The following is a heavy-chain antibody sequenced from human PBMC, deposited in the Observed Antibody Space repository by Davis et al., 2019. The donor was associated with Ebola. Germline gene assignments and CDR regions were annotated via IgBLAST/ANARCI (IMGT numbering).Heavy chain of an antibody. J-gene: IGHJ4*02. CDR3: TSPGNSGGF. V-gene: IGHV3-73*01. D-gene: IGHD3-10*01. CDR2: IRSKVNSYAT. CDR1: GFTFSGSA. Sequence: GESLKISCAASGFTFSGSAMHWVRQASGTGLEWVGRIRSKVNSYATPYAASVKGRFTISRDDSKNTVYLQMNSLKTEDTAVYYCTSPGNSGGFWGQGTLVTVSS.